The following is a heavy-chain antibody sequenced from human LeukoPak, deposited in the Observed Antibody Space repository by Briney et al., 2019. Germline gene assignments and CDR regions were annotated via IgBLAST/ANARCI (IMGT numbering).Heavy chain of an antibody. Sequence: GGSLRLSCATSEFTFRSHAMNWVRQAPGKGLEWVSTISDTGDTYYADSVKGRFTITRDNYRNTPYLQMNSLRAEDTAVYYCAKTLFGFSYGKIDYWGQGTLVTVSS. CDR2: ISDTGDT. V-gene: IGHV3-23*01. J-gene: IGHJ4*02. CDR3: AKTLFGFSYGKIDY. D-gene: IGHD5-18*01. CDR1: EFTFRSHA.